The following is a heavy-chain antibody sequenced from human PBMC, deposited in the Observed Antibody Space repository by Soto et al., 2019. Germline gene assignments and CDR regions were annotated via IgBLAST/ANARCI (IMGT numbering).Heavy chain of an antibody. CDR1: GFTFSSYA. V-gene: IGHV3-23*01. Sequence: LRLSCAASGFTFSSYAMTWVRLAPGRGLEWVATIAGSGGMTYYTNSVRGRFTISRDNSKNTVSLQMSSLRAEDTAMYFCAKVNFFDTPGTFDVWGQGTPVTVSS. CDR2: IAGSGGMT. CDR3: AKVNFFDTPGTFDV. D-gene: IGHD2-15*01. J-gene: IGHJ3*01.